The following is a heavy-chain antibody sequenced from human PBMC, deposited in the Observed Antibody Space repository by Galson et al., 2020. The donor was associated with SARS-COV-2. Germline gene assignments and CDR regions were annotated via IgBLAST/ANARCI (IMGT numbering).Heavy chain of an antibody. CDR3: ARVDLGVAELTGAFDI. CDR2: INPSGGST. D-gene: IGHD2-21*01. V-gene: IGHV1-46*01. CDR1: GYTFTSYY. J-gene: IGHJ3*02. Sequence: ASVKVSCKASGYTFTSYYMHWVRQAPGQGLEWMGIINPSGGSTSYAQKFQGRVTMTRDTSTSTVYMELSSLRSEDTAVYYCARVDLGVAELTGAFDIWGQGTMVTVSS.